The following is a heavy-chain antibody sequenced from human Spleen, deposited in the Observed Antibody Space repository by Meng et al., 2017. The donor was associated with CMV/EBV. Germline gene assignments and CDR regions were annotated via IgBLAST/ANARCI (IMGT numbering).Heavy chain of an antibody. Sequence: GSIPTSTYNWGWIRQPPGKGLEWIGSIYYSGSPYYKPSLKSRVTISVDTSKNQLSLRLTSVTAADTAVYYCARMTRYGYASSWYANDWGQGTLVTVSS. CDR3: ARMTRYGYASSWYAND. CDR2: IYYSGSP. CDR1: GSIPTSTYN. J-gene: IGHJ4*02. V-gene: IGHV4-39*01. D-gene: IGHD6-13*01.